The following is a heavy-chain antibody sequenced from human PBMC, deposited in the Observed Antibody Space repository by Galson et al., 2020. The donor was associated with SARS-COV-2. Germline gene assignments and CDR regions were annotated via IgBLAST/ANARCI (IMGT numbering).Heavy chain of an antibody. CDR2: VYYSGST. V-gene: IGHV4-61*08. D-gene: IGHD5-12*01. J-gene: IGHJ4*02. Sequence: ASETLSLTCTVSGGSISSGGYYWSWIRQHPGKGLEWMGHVYYSGSTSYNSSLKSRVTISIDTSKNQFSLKLTSVTGADTAVYYCARDLGGYGFDFWGQGTLVTVSS. CDR1: GGSISSGGYY. CDR3: ARDLGGYGFDF.